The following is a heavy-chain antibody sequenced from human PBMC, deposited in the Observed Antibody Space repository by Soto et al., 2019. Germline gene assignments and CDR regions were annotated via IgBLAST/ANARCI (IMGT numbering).Heavy chain of an antibody. V-gene: IGHV3-9*01. CDR2: ISWNSGSI. J-gene: IGHJ4*02. CDR1: GFTFDDYA. CDR3: AKVGAKLVNYDFLEWPLDY. D-gene: IGHD3-3*01. Sequence: GGSLRLSCAASGFTFDDYAMHWVRQAPGKGLEWVSGISWNSGSIGYADSVKGRFTISRDNAKNSLYLQMNSLRAEDTALYYCAKVGAKLVNYDFLEWPLDYWGQGTLVTVSS.